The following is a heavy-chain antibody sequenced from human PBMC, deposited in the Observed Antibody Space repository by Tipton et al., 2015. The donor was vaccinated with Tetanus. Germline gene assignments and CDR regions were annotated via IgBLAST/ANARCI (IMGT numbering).Heavy chain of an antibody. CDR3: ARGVGGNVPSVADY. CDR2: ISAYNGYT. J-gene: IGHJ4*02. CDR1: GYTFTSYG. Sequence: QLVQSGAEVKKPGASVKVYCKASGYTFTSYGISWVRQAPGQGLERMGWISAYNGYTNYAQKLQGRVTMTTDTSTRTAYMERRSLRSDDPAVCYGARGVGGNVPSVADYWGQGTLVTVSS. V-gene: IGHV1-18*01. D-gene: IGHD4-23*01.